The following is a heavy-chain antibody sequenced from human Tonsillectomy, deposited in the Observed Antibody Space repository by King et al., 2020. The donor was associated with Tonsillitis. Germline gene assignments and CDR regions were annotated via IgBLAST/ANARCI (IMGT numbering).Heavy chain of an antibody. Sequence: VQLVESGGGLVQPGGSLRLSCAASGFTFSSYWMHWVRQAPGKGLVWVSRINSDGSSTSDADSVKGRFTISRDNAKNTLYLQMNSLRAEDTAVYYCARAPPPRGSLRYFDYWGQGTLVTVSS. J-gene: IGHJ4*02. D-gene: IGHD5-12*01. CDR1: GFTFSSYW. V-gene: IGHV3-74*01. CDR2: INSDGSST. CDR3: ARAPPPRGSLRYFDY.